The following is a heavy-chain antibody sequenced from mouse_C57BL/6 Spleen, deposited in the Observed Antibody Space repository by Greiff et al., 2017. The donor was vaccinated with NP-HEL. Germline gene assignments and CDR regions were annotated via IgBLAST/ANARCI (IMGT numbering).Heavy chain of an antibody. CDR2: INPSSGYT. D-gene: IGHD3-2*02. Sequence: QVQLQQSGAELAKPGASVKLSCKASGYTFTSYWMHGVKQRPGQGLEWIGYINPSSGYTKYNQKFKDKATLTADKSSSTAYMQLSSLTYEDSAVYYCARGAAQAFYYFDYWGQGTTLTVSS. CDR3: ARGAAQAFYYFDY. V-gene: IGHV1-7*01. CDR1: GYTFTSYW. J-gene: IGHJ2*01.